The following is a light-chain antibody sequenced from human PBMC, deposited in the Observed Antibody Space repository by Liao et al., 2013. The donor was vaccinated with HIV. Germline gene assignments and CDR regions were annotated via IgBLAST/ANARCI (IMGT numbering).Light chain of an antibody. V-gene: IGLV3-21*04. Sequence: SYVLTQSPSESVAPGQTARITCAGDDIRGKSVHWYQQKPGQAPVLVIYYDNDRPSGIPERFSGSNSGNTATLTISRVEAGDEADYYCQGWDSSSDHRVFGGGTKLTVL. CDR1: DIRGKS. CDR3: QGWDSSSDHRV. CDR2: YDN. J-gene: IGLJ2*01.